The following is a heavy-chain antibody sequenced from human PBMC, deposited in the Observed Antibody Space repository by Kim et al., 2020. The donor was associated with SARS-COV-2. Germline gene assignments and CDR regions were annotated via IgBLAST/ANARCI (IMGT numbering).Heavy chain of an antibody. CDR1: AFTFRNYA. CDR3: AKDQARNLLPCYFDY. D-gene: IGHD6-6*01. J-gene: IGHJ4*02. V-gene: IGHV3-23*01. CDR2: ISGTGDRT. Sequence: GGSLRLSCAASAFTFRNYAMTWVRQAPGKGLEWVSSISGTGDRTFYADSVKGRFTISRDNSINTLYLQMNSLRAEDTAVYYCAKDQARNLLPCYFDYWGQGTLLTVST.